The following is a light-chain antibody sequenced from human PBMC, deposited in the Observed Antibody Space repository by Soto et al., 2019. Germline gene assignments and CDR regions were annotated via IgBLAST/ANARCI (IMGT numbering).Light chain of an antibody. Sequence: QSALTQPASVSGSPGQSITISCTGTSSDVGPYNYVSWYQHHPGKAPKLLIYEVTKRPSGVSNRFSGSKSGNTASLTISGLQAEDEADYYCSSFSSDSTPLVFGGGTKLTVL. CDR3: SSFSSDSTPLV. CDR1: SSDVGPYNY. J-gene: IGLJ2*01. V-gene: IGLV2-14*01. CDR2: EVT.